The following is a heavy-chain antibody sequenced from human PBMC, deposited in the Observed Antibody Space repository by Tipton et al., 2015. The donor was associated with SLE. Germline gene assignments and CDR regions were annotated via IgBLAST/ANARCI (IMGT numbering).Heavy chain of an antibody. CDR3: ATIALAAAGSGWFDP. Sequence: TLSLTCTVSGGSISSGSYYWSWIRQPAGKGLEWIGRIYTSGSTNYNPSLKSRVTISVDTSKNQFSLKLSSVTAADTAVYYCATIALAAAGSGWFDPWGQGTLVTVSS. CDR2: IYTSGST. V-gene: IGHV4-61*02. CDR1: GGSISSGSYY. J-gene: IGHJ5*02. D-gene: IGHD6-13*01.